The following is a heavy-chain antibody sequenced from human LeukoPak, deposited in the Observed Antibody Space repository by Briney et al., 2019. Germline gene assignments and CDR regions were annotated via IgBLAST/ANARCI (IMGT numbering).Heavy chain of an antibody. CDR1: GYTFSSYG. Sequence: ASVKVSCKASGYTFSSYGFSWVRQAPGQGLEWMGWMNPNSGNTGYAQKFQGRVTITRNTSISTAYMELSSLRSEDTAVYYCARGPSIAARFSLDYYFDYWGQGTLVTVSS. CDR2: MNPNSGNT. CDR3: ARGPSIAARFSLDYYFDY. V-gene: IGHV1-8*01. J-gene: IGHJ4*02. D-gene: IGHD6-6*01.